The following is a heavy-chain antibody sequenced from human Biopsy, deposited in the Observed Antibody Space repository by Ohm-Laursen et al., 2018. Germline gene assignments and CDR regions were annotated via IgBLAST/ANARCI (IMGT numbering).Heavy chain of an antibody. CDR3: ARGPYGDNAGSFDV. CDR2: FSHTGTT. D-gene: IGHD4/OR15-4a*01. V-gene: IGHV4-34*01. CDR1: GGSFSGYA. Sequence: SETLSLTCAVDGGSFSGYAWTWIRQPPGKGLEWVGEFSHTGTTIYNPSLKSRLTISVDRSKNHFSLRLTSVTAADTATYFCARGPYGDNAGSFDVWGQGTVVTVSS. J-gene: IGHJ3*01.